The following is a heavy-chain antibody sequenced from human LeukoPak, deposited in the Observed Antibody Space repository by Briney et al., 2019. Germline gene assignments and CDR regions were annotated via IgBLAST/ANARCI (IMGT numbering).Heavy chain of an antibody. CDR1: GGSISSYY. V-gene: IGHV4-59*01. J-gene: IGHJ4*02. Sequence: SETLSLTCTVSGGSISSYYWSWIRQPPGKGLEWIGYIYYSGSTNYNPSLKSRVTISVDTSKNQFSLKLSSVTAADTAVYYCARHTGYGDYLLYFDYWGQGTLVTVSS. CDR2: IYYSGST. D-gene: IGHD4-17*01. CDR3: ARHTGYGDYLLYFDY.